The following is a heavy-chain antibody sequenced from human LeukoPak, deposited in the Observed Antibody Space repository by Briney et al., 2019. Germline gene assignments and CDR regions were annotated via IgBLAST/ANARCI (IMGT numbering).Heavy chain of an antibody. CDR2: IYYSGST. Sequence: PSETLSLTCTVSGGSISSSGYYWGWIRQPPGKGLEWIGGIYYSGSTYYNPSLKSRVTISIDTSKNQFSLKLSSVTAADTAVYYCARTIPDRLFYFDYWGQGTLVTVSS. V-gene: IGHV4-39*01. J-gene: IGHJ4*02. CDR3: ARTIPDRLFYFDY. D-gene: IGHD3-3*01. CDR1: GGSISSSGYY.